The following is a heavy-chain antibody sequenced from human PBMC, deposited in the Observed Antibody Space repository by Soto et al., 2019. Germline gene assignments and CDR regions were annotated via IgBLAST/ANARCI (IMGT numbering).Heavy chain of an antibody. V-gene: IGHV3-23*01. CDR3: AKSRYADSSGDYYDF. D-gene: IGHD3-22*01. CDR1: GFTFTNYA. CDR2: IGGRGTSS. Sequence: GGSLRLSCVASGFTFTNYAMSWVRQAPGKGLEWVSGIGGRGTSSYYADSVKGRFAISRDNSYNTLFLQLHSLRAEDTAVYYCAKSRYADSSGDYYDFWGQGTRVTVSS. J-gene: IGHJ4*02.